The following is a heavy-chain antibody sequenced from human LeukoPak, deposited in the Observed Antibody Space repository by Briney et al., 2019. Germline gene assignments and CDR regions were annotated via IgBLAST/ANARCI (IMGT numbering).Heavy chain of an antibody. CDR1: GYTFTSYA. V-gene: IGHV1-3*01. CDR3: ARDVVGAKSPSYYYYGMDV. D-gene: IGHD1-26*01. CDR2: INAGNGNT. J-gene: IGHJ6*02. Sequence: ASVKVSCKASGYTFTSYAMHWVRQAPGQRLEWMGWINAGNGNTKYSQKFQGRVTITRDTSASTAYMEPSSLRSEDTAVYYCARDVVGAKSPSYYYYGMDVWGQGTTVTVSS.